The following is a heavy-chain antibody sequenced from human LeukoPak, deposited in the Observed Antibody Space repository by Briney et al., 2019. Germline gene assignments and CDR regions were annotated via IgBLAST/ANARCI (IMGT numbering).Heavy chain of an antibody. J-gene: IGHJ6*02. V-gene: IGHV3-23*01. CDR3: AKGHVSYYYHGMDV. Sequence: GASLRLSCAASGFTFSSYAMSWVRQAPGKGLEWVSAISGSGGSTYYADSVKGRFTVSRDNSKNTLYLQMNSLRAEDTAVYYCAKGHVSYYYHGMDVWGQGTTVTVSS. CDR2: ISGSGGST. D-gene: IGHD3-16*01. CDR1: GFTFSSYA.